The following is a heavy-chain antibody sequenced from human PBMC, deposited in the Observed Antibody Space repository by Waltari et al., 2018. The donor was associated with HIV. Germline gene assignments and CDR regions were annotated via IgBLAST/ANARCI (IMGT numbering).Heavy chain of an antibody. V-gene: IGHV3-9*01. Sequence: EVQLVESGGGLVQPGRSLRLSCAASGFTFDDYAMNWVRQAPGKGLEWVSGMSWNRGSTGYADSVKSRFTIARDNAKNSLYLQMNSLRAEDTALYYCAKGGVARSYYHYYGMDGWGQGTTVTVSS. CDR1: GFTFDDYA. CDR3: AKGGVARSYYHYYGMDG. J-gene: IGHJ6*02. D-gene: IGHD5-12*01. CDR2: MSWNRGST.